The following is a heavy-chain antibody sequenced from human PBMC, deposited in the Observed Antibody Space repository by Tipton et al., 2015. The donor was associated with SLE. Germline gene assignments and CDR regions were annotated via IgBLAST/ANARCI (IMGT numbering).Heavy chain of an antibody. CDR2: INWNGGST. J-gene: IGHJ4*02. V-gene: IGHV3-20*01. D-gene: IGHD7-27*01. Sequence: SLRLSCAASGFTFDDYGMHWARQAPGKGLEWVSGINWNGGSTGYADSVKGRFTISRDNAKNSLYLQMNSLRAEDTALYHCAREISAGDYCFGCWGQATLVTVPP. CDR3: AREISAGDYCFGC. CDR1: GFTFDDYG.